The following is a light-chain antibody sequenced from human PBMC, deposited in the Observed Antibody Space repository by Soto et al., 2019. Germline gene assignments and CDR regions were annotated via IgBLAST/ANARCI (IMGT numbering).Light chain of an antibody. CDR1: SSDVGSYNL. CDR2: EGS. V-gene: IGLV2-23*01. CDR3: CSYAGSGTYVV. J-gene: IGLJ2*01. Sequence: QSVLTQPASVSGSPGQSITISCTGTSSDVGSYNLVSWYQQHPGKAPKLMIYEGSKRPSGVSNRFSGSKSGNTASLTIFGLQAEDEADYYCCSYAGSGTYVVFGGGTKLTVL.